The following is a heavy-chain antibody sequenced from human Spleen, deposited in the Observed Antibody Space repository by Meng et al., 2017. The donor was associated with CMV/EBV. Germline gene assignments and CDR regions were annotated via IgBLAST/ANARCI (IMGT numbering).Heavy chain of an antibody. CDR2: MYYSGST. CDR1: GVSISSSSYY. V-gene: IGHV4-39*07. CDR3: ARDNSDLRARWYYFDN. J-gene: IGHJ4*02. D-gene: IGHD4-23*01. Sequence: GSLRLSCSVSGVSISSSSYYWGWIRQPPGKGLEWIGSMYYSGSTDYNPSLKSRITISLNTSKNQFSLKLTSVTAADTAVYYCARDNSDLRARWYYFDNWGQGTLVTVSS.